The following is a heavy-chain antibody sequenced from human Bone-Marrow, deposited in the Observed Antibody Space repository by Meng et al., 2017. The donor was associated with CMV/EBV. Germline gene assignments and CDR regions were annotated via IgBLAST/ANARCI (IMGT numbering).Heavy chain of an antibody. V-gene: IGHV1-8*01. CDR3: ARTNVDTAMGGY. J-gene: IGHJ4*02. CDR2: MNPNSGNT. D-gene: IGHD5-18*01. CDR1: GYTCTSYD. Sequence: KASGYTCTSYDINWVRKATGQGLEWIGWMNPNSGNTGYAQKFQGRVTMTRNTSISTAYMELSSLRSEDTAGYYWARTNVDTAMGGYWGQGTLVTVSS.